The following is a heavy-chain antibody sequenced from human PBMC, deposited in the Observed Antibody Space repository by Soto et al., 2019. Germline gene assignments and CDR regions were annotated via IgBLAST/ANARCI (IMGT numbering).Heavy chain of an antibody. Sequence: QVQLQESGPGLVKPSETLSLTATVSGASICNTGFYWSWIRQPPGKGLEWIGYIYSSGSTTYNSSLKSRVTISRDTSKNQVSLNLTSVTAADTAMYYCARTTASRSLDVWGHGTMVSVSS. D-gene: IGHD2-21*02. J-gene: IGHJ3*01. V-gene: IGHV4-61*08. CDR3: ARTTASRSLDV. CDR1: GASICNTGFY. CDR2: IYSSGST.